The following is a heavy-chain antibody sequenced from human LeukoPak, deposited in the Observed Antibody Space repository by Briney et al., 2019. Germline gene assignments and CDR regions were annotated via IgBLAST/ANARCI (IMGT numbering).Heavy chain of an antibody. CDR2: IYYSGST. CDR1: GGSISSYY. Sequence: SETLTLTCTVSGGSISSYYWRWIRQPPGEGLEGIGYIYYSGSTNYNPSLKSRVTISVDTSKNQFSLKLSSVTAADTAVYYCARDVNYYYMDVWGKGTTVTVSS. J-gene: IGHJ6*03. V-gene: IGHV4-59*01. CDR3: ARDVNYYYMDV.